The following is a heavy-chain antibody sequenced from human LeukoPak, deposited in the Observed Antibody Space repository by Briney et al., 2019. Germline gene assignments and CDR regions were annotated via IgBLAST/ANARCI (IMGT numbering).Heavy chain of an antibody. J-gene: IGHJ4*02. Sequence: GGSLRLSCAASGFTFSSYAMSWVRQAPGKGLEWVATINQDESEKYYLDSVKGRFTISRDTAKNSLYLQMYSLTAEDTALYYCARYCTFRTCSGTKFDSWGPGTLVTVSS. V-gene: IGHV3-7*03. CDR2: INQDESEK. CDR3: ARYCTFRTCSGTKFDS. D-gene: IGHD1-1*01. CDR1: GFTFSSYA.